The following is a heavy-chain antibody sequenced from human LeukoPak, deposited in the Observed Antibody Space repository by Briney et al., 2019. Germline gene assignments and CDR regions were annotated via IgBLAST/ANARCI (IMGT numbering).Heavy chain of an antibody. CDR2: IYTSGST. J-gene: IGHJ3*02. CDR3: ARARYSSGWYAGGGAFDI. CDR1: GGSISSYY. Sequence: SETLSLTCTVSGGSISSYYWSWIRQPAGRGLEWIGRIYTSGSTNYNPSLKSRVTMSVDTSKNQFSLKLSSVTAADTAVYYCARARYSSGWYAGGGAFDIWGQGTMVTVSS. V-gene: IGHV4-4*07. D-gene: IGHD6-19*01.